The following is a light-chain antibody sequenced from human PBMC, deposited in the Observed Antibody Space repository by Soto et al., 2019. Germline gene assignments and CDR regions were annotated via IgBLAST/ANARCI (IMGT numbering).Light chain of an antibody. Sequence: DIQMTQSPSSLSASVGDRVTITCRASQNIRNYLNWYQQKPGDAPKLLIYAASTLHGAVPSRFSGSGSGTDFTLTISSLQPEDFATYHCQQGHSTPYPFGQGTRLEI. CDR1: QNIRNY. CDR2: AAS. J-gene: IGKJ2*01. CDR3: QQGHSTPYP. V-gene: IGKV1-39*01.